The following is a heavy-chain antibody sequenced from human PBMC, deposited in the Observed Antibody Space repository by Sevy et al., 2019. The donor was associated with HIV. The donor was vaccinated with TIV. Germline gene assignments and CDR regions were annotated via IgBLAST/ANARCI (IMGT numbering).Heavy chain of an antibody. J-gene: IGHJ4*02. D-gene: IGHD3-22*01. CDR2: YDPEDDKR. V-gene: IGHV1-24*01. CDR1: GKTLTQLS. CDR3: ATTKDYYESSGSPFDY. Sequence: ASAKVSCKVSGKTLTQLSMHWVRQAPGKGLEWMGSYDPEDDKRIYAQKFQGRVTMTEDTSTDTAYMELRILRSEDTAVYYCATTKDYYESSGSPFDYWGQGTLVTVSS.